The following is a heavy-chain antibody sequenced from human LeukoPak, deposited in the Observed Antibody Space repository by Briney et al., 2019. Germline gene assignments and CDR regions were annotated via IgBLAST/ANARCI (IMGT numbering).Heavy chain of an antibody. CDR1: GGSISGSSYY. V-gene: IGHV4-61*05. Sequence: PSETLSLTCTVSGGSISGSSYYWSWIRQPPGKGLEWIGYIYYSGSTNYNPSLKSRVTIPVDTSKNQFSLKLSSVTAADTAMYFCARHIHSNYKSGWFFDLWGRGTLVTVSS. CDR3: ARHIHSNYKSGWFFDL. CDR2: IYYSGST. J-gene: IGHJ2*01. D-gene: IGHD4-11*01.